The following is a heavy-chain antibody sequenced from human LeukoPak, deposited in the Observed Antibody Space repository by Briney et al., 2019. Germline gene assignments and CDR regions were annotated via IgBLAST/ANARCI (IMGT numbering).Heavy chain of an antibody. D-gene: IGHD5-24*01. CDR3: AKEGDGYILDY. J-gene: IGHJ4*02. CDR1: GFTFDDYA. Sequence: PGRSLRLSCAASGFTFDDYAMHWVRQAPGKGLEWVSLISWDGGSTYYADSVKGRSTISRDNSKNSLYLQMNSLRAEDTALYYCAKEGDGYILDYWGQGTLVTVSS. CDR2: ISWDGGST. V-gene: IGHV3-43D*03.